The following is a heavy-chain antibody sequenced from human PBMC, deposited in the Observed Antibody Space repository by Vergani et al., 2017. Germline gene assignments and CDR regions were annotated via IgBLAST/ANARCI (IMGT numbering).Heavy chain of an antibody. Sequence: EVQLVESGGGLVQPGGSLRLSCAASGFTFSSYAMSWVRQAPGKGLEWVSGISWNSGSIGYADSVKGRFTISRDNAKNSLYLQMNSLRAEDTAVYYCARVGQDQNYMDVWGKGTTVTVSS. J-gene: IGHJ6*03. V-gene: IGHV3-23*04. D-gene: IGHD2-15*01. CDR3: ARVGQDQNYMDV. CDR2: ISWNSGSI. CDR1: GFTFSSYA.